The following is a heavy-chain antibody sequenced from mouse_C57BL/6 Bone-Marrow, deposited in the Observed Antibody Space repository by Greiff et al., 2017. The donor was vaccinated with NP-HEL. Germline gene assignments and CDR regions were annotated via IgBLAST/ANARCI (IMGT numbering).Heavy chain of an antibody. CDR3: ARKGGYYYGSSYEENAMDY. J-gene: IGHJ4*01. CDR1: GFSLTSYG. V-gene: IGHV2-2*01. CDR2: IWSGGST. D-gene: IGHD1-1*01. Sequence: VKLVESGPGLVQPSQSLSITCTVSGFSLTSYGVHWVRQSPGKGLEWLGVIWSGGSTDYNAAFISRMSISKDNSKSQVFFKMNSLQADDTAIYYCARKGGYYYGSSYEENAMDYWGQGTSVTVSS.